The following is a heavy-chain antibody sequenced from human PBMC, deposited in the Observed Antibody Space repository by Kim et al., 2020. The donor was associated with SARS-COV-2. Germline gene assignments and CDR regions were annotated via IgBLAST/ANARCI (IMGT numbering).Heavy chain of an antibody. CDR1: GGSFSGYY. Sequence: SETLSLTCAVYGGSFSGYYWSWIRQPPGKGLEWIGEINHSGSTNYNPSLKSRVTISVDTSKNQFSLKLSSVTAADTAVYYCARLRVGAVVGYYYYYGMDVWGQGTTVTVSS. V-gene: IGHV4-34*01. CDR3: ARLRVGAVVGYYYYYGMDV. CDR2: INHSGST. D-gene: IGHD1-26*01. J-gene: IGHJ6*02.